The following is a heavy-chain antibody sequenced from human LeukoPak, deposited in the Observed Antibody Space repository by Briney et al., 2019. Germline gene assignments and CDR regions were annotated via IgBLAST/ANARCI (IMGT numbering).Heavy chain of an antibody. V-gene: IGHV5-51*01. Sequence: GESLKISCKGSGYSFTSYWIGWVRQMPGKGLEWMGIVYPRDSDTRYSLSFQGQVTISADKSISTAYLQWSSLKASDTAMYYCVRPEDSTSSVSAFYVWGQGTMVIVSS. J-gene: IGHJ3*01. CDR2: VYPRDSDT. D-gene: IGHD6-6*01. CDR1: GYSFTSYW. CDR3: VRPEDSTSSVSAFYV.